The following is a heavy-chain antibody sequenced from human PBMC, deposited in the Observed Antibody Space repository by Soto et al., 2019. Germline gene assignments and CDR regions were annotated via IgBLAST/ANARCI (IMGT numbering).Heavy chain of an antibody. D-gene: IGHD2-15*01. CDR1: GYTFTSYD. Sequence: ASVKVSCKASGYTFTSYDINWVRQATGQGLEWMGWMNPNSGNTGYAQKFQGRVTMTRNTSISTAYMELSSLRSEDTAVYYCARVGYCSGGSCYSVLFDYWGQGTLVTVSS. CDR2: MNPNSGNT. J-gene: IGHJ4*02. CDR3: ARVGYCSGGSCYSVLFDY. V-gene: IGHV1-8*01.